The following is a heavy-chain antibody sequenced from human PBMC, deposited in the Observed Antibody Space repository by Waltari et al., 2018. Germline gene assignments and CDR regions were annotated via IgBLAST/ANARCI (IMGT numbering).Heavy chain of an antibody. CDR3: AGRLAAPGASRGAFDI. D-gene: IGHD6-13*01. J-gene: IGHJ3*02. Sequence: EVQLVESGGGLFQPGGSLSLSCAASGFRFSRSRLPWVGRSPGRGLEGVANITQDGSKKDYVDSLKGLFTISRDNAKNSLYLQMNSLRVEDTAIYYCAGRLAAPGASRGAFDIWGRGTMVTVFS. CDR1: GFRFSRSR. CDR2: ITQDGSKK. V-gene: IGHV3-7*03.